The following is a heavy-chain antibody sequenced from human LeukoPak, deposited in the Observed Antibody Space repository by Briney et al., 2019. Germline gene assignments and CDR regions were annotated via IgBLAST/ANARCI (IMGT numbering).Heavy chain of an antibody. Sequence: SVRVSCKASGGTFSSYAISWVRQAPGQGLEWMGGIIPIFGTANYAQKFQGRVTITTDESTSTAYMELSSLRSEDTAVYYCTRLPEYYDSSGPIKDAFDIWGQGTMVTVSS. CDR1: GGTFSSYA. CDR3: TRLPEYYDSSGPIKDAFDI. CDR2: IIPIFGTA. J-gene: IGHJ3*02. V-gene: IGHV1-69*05. D-gene: IGHD3-22*01.